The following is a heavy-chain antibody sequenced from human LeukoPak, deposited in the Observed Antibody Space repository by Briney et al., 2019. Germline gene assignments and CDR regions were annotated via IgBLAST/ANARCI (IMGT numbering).Heavy chain of an antibody. D-gene: IGHD2-2*01. CDR3: ARDHYCSSTSCYSYGMDV. Sequence: GRSLRLSCAASGFTFSDYYMSWIRQAPGKGLEWVSYISSSGSTIYYADSVKGRFTISRDNAKNSLYLQMNSLRAEDTAVYYCARDHYCSSTSCYSYGMDVWGQGTTVTVSS. CDR1: GFTFSDYY. CDR2: ISSSGSTI. V-gene: IGHV3-11*01. J-gene: IGHJ6*02.